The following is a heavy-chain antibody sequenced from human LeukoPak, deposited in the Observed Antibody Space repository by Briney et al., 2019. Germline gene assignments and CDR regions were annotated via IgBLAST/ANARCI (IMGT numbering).Heavy chain of an antibody. V-gene: IGHV3-30*02. CDR2: IRFDGSIT. Sequence: PGGSLRLSCAASGFTFSDYGMVWVRVRQAPGKGLEWMAFIRFDGSITYYADSVRDRFTISRDNSKNTLYLHMNSLRDEDTAVYYCASEAYYYDSSDYYFPGGFDYWGQGTLVTVSS. CDR3: ASEAYYYDSSDYYFPGGFDY. J-gene: IGHJ4*02. CDR1: GFTFSDYG. D-gene: IGHD3-22*01.